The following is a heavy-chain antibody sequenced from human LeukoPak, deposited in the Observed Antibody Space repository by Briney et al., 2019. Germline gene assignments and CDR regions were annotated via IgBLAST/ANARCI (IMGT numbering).Heavy chain of an antibody. Sequence: SETLSLTCAVYGGSFSGYYWSWIRQPPGKGLEWIGEINHSGSTNYNPSLKSRVTISVDTSKNQFSLKLSSVTAADTAVYYCARLDYCSGGSCYSEHYGMDVWGQGTTVTVSS. J-gene: IGHJ6*02. V-gene: IGHV4-34*01. D-gene: IGHD2-15*01. CDR2: INHSGST. CDR1: GGSFSGYY. CDR3: ARLDYCSGGSCYSEHYGMDV.